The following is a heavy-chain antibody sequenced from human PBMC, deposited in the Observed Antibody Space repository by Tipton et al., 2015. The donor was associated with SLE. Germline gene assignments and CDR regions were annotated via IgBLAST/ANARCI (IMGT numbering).Heavy chain of an antibody. CDR2: TSYSGTT. J-gene: IGHJ5*01. CDR3: ARTPGSWGSAVWLDS. Sequence: TLSLTCSVSDDSIRDYFFSWIRQPPGKDLEWIGYTSYSGTTDYNPSLKSRVTISVDTSKNQFSLNLRSVTTADTAFYYCARTPGSWGSAVWLDSWGRGILVTVSS. CDR1: DDSIRDYF. V-gene: IGHV4-59*01. D-gene: IGHD3-10*01.